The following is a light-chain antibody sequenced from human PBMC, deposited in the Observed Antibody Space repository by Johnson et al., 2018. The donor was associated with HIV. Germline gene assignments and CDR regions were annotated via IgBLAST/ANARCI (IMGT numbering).Light chain of an antibody. Sequence: QSVLTQPPSVSAAPGQKVTISCSGSSSNIGNNYVSWYQQVPGTAHKLLIFDNNKRPSGIPDRFSGSKSGTSATLGITGLQTGDEADYYCGTWDSSLSAYVFGTGTKVTVL. CDR1: SSNIGNNY. J-gene: IGLJ1*01. V-gene: IGLV1-51*01. CDR3: GTWDSSLSAYV. CDR2: DNN.